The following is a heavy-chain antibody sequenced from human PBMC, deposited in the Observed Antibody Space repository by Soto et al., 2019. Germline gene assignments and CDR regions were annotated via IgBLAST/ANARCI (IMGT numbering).Heavy chain of an antibody. CDR2: ISAYNGNT. D-gene: IGHD3-22*01. CDR1: GYSFGTSG. V-gene: IGHV1-18*01. CDR3: ARAGQYYDSSGYAN. Sequence: QVKLVQSGTEVKKPGASVKVSCNASGYSFGTSGISWVRQAPGQGLEWMGWISAYNGNTTYDQKLQDRATMTTDTSTNTAYLELRSLRSDDTAVYYCARAGQYYDSSGYANWGQGTLVTVSS. J-gene: IGHJ4*02.